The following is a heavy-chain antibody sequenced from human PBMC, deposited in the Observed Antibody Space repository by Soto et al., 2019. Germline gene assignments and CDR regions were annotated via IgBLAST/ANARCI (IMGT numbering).Heavy chain of an antibody. CDR2: ISSSSSYI. CDR3: ARDTRPYDFWRSDASDI. CDR1: GFTFSSYS. J-gene: IGHJ3*02. Sequence: EVQLVESGGGLVKPGGSLRLSCAASGFTFSSYSMNWVRQAPGKGLEWVSSISSSSSYIYYADSVKGRFTISRDNAKNSLYLQMNSLRAEDTAVYYCARDTRPYDFWRSDASDIWGQGTMVTVSS. V-gene: IGHV3-21*01. D-gene: IGHD3-3*01.